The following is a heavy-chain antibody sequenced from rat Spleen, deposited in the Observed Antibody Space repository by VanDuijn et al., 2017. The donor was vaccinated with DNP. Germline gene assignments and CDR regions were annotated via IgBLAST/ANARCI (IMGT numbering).Heavy chain of an antibody. CDR2: ISTGCGNT. Sequence: EVQLVESGGGPVQPGSFLKLSCPDSRFSFRNYYLASVCQSPKKGLEWVASISTGCGNTYYRDSVKGRFTISRDNAKSTLYLQMDSLRSEETATYYCARHAYGYSLNYAMDAWGQGASVTVSS. CDR1: RFSFRNYY. D-gene: IGHD1-9*01. CDR3: ARHAYGYSLNYAMDA. J-gene: IGHJ4*01. V-gene: IGHV5S11*01.